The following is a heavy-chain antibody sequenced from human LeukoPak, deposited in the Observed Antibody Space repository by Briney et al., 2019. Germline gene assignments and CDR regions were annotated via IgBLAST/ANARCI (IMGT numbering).Heavy chain of an antibody. D-gene: IGHD4-23*01. Sequence: SVKVSCKASGGTFSSYAISWVRQAPGQGLEWMGRIIPILGIANYAQKFQGRVTISADKSTSTAYMELSSLRSEDTAVYYCATQEPYGGNSPGFDYWGQGTLVTVSS. CDR2: IIPILGIA. J-gene: IGHJ4*02. CDR3: ATQEPYGGNSPGFDY. CDR1: GGTFSSYA. V-gene: IGHV1-69*04.